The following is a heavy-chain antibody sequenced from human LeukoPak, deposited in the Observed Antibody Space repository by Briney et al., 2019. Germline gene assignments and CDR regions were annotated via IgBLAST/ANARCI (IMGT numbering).Heavy chain of an antibody. CDR1: GGSFSGYY. D-gene: IGHD1-26*01. V-gene: IGHV4-34*01. CDR3: ARELVGAVLDI. CDR2: INHSGST. Sequence: SETLSLTCAVYGGSFSGYYWSWIRQPPGKGLEWIGEINHSGSTNYNPSLKSRVTISVDTSKNQFSLKLSSVTAADTAVYYCARELVGAVLDIWGQGTMVTVSS. J-gene: IGHJ3*02.